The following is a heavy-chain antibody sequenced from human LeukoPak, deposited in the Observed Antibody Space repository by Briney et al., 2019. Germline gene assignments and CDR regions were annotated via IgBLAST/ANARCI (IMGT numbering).Heavy chain of an antibody. V-gene: IGHV3-53*01. CDR1: GFTVSTNY. Sequence: GGSLRLSCAASGFTVSTNYMSWVRQAPGKGLEWVSVIYSGGSTYYADSVKGRFTISRDNSKNTLDLQMNSLRAEDTAVYYCARDKTPYCGGDCYAFDVWGQGTMVTVSS. CDR2: IYSGGST. CDR3: ARDKTPYCGGDCYAFDV. J-gene: IGHJ3*01. D-gene: IGHD2-21*02.